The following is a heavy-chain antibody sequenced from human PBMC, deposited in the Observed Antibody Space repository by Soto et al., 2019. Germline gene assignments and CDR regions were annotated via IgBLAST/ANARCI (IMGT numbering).Heavy chain of an antibody. V-gene: IGHV3-33*01. CDR1: GFTFSSYG. J-gene: IGHJ4*02. CDR3: ARGLGYYYDSSGYYLDY. CDR2: IWYDGSNK. D-gene: IGHD3-22*01. Sequence: GGSLRLSCAASGFTFSSYGMHWVRQAPGKGLEWVAVIWYDGSNKYYADSVKGRFTISRDNSKNTLYLQMNSLRAEDTAVYYCARGLGYYYDSSGYYLDYWGQGT.